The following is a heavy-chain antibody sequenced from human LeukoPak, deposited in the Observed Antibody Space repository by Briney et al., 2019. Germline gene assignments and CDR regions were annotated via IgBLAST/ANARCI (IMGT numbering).Heavy chain of an antibody. D-gene: IGHD2-15*01. Sequence: GASVKVSCKASGYTFTGYYMHWVRQAPGQGLEWMGWINPNSGDTHYAQKFQGRVIMTRDTSINTAYMELSRLRSDDTAVYYCARDQAFVYCSGGTCYDDYWGQGSLVTVSS. CDR2: INPNSGDT. CDR1: GYTFTGYY. V-gene: IGHV1-2*02. CDR3: ARDQAFVYCSGGTCYDDY. J-gene: IGHJ4*02.